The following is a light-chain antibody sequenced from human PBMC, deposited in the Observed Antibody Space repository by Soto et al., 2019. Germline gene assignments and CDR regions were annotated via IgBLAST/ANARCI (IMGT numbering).Light chain of an antibody. CDR2: SNN. Sequence: QSVLTQPLSASGTPGQRVTISCSGSSSNIGSNYVYWYQQLPGTAPKLLIYSNNQRPSGVPDRFSGSKSGTSASLAISGLRTEDEADYYCAAWDDSLSGVVFGGGTKLTV. V-gene: IGLV1-47*02. CDR1: SSNIGSNY. J-gene: IGLJ2*01. CDR3: AAWDDSLSGVV.